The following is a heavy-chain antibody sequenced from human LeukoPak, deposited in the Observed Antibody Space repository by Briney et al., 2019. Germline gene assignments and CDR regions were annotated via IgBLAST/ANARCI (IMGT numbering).Heavy chain of an antibody. D-gene: IGHD3-22*01. CDR1: GYTFTSYY. V-gene: IGHV1-46*01. CDR2: INPSGGST. J-gene: IGHJ4*02. CDR3: ARTYYYDSSGLESAPPFDY. Sequence: GASVKVSCKASGYTFTSYYMHWVRQAPGQGLEWMGIINPSGGSTSYAQKFQGRVTMTRDTSTSTVYMELSSLRSEDTAVYYCARTYYYDSSGLESAPPFDYWGQGTLVTVSS.